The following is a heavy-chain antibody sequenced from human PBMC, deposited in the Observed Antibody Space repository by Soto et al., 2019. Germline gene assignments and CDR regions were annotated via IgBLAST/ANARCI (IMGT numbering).Heavy chain of an antibody. CDR1: GYTFTSYS. V-gene: IGHV1-3*01. J-gene: IGHJ5*01. CDR2: INAGNGNT. CDR3: ARDTLYDSSGYYYVGYNWFDP. Sequence: ASVKVSCKASGYTFTSYSMHWVRQAPGQRLEWMGWINAGNGNTKYSQKFQGRVTITRDTSASTAYMELSSLRSEDTAVYYCARDTLYDSSGYYYVGYNWFDPWGQG. D-gene: IGHD3-22*01.